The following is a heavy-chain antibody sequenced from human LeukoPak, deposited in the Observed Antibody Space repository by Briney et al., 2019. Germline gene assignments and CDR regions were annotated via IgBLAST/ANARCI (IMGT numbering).Heavy chain of an antibody. D-gene: IGHD2/OR15-2a*01. V-gene: IGHV3-74*01. CDR1: GNYW. Sequence: GGSLRLSCAASGNYWMHWVRQVPGKGLVWVSHINSDGSWTSYADSVKGRFTISKDNAKNTVYLQMNSLRAEDTAVYYCVSFYETHWGRGTLVTVSS. CDR3: VSFYETH. J-gene: IGHJ4*02. CDR2: INSDGSWT.